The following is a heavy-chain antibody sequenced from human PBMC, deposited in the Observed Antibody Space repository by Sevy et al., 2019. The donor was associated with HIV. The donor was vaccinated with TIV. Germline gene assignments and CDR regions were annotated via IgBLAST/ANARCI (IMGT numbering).Heavy chain of an antibody. Sequence: GGSLRLSCAASGFTFSSFGMHWVRQVPGKGLEWVSFISYDGSDKRYVDSVKGRFTNSRDRSKNTLYLQMNRLRGGDTAVYYCAKDGPPYYTSGSYMYYFDYWGQGALVTVSS. V-gene: IGHV3-30*18. CDR1: GFTFSSFG. D-gene: IGHD3-10*01. J-gene: IGHJ4*02. CDR2: ISYDGSDK. CDR3: AKDGPPYYTSGSYMYYFDY.